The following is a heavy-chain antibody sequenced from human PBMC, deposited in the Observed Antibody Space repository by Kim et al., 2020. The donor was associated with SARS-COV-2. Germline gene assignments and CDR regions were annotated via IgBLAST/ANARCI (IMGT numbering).Heavy chain of an antibody. CDR1: GFTFSTHG. CDR3: VRAPSPRDCGSSSCYTSPYYFES. V-gene: IGHV3-30-3*01. CDR2: ISQDGSNK. D-gene: IGHD2-2*02. J-gene: IGHJ4*02. Sequence: GGSLRLSCGASGFTFSTHGMHWVRQAPGKGLEWVAVISQDGSNKYYAESVKGRLTISRDNSNNTLYLQMNSLRAEDTAVYYCVRAPSPRDCGSSSCYTSPYYFESGGQGALVAVSS.